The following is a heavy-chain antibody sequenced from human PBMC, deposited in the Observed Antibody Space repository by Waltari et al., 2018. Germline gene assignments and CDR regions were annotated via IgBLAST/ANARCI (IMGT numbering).Heavy chain of an antibody. V-gene: IGHV4-34*01. CDR2: INHSGST. Sequence: QVQLQQWGAGLLKPSETLSLTCAVYGGSFSGSYWSWIRQPPGKGLEWIGEINHSGSTNYNPSLKSRVTISVDTSKNQFSLKLSSVTAADTAVYYCARGWVYPYYFDYWGQGTLVTVSS. CDR1: GGSFSGSY. J-gene: IGHJ4*02. CDR3: ARGWVYPYYFDY. D-gene: IGHD7-27*01.